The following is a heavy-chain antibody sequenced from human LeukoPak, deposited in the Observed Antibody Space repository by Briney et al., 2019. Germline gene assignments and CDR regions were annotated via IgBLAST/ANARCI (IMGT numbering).Heavy chain of an antibody. CDR1: GGSISSYY. Sequence: SETLSLTCTVSGGSISSYYWSWIRQPAGKGLEWIGRIYTSGGTNYNPSLKSRVTMSVDTSNNQFSLKLSSVTAADTAVYYCARELGIFGVVIPNNWFDPWGQGTLVTVSS. V-gene: IGHV4-4*07. CDR3: ARELGIFGVVIPNNWFDP. J-gene: IGHJ5*02. CDR2: IYTSGGT. D-gene: IGHD3-3*01.